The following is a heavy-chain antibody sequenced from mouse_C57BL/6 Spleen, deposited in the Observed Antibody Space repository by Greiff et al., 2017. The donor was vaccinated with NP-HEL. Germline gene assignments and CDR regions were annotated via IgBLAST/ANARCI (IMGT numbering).Heavy chain of an antibody. CDR1: GFTFSSYA. CDR3: ARDWTGTNYFDY. D-gene: IGHD4-1*01. CDR2: ISDGGSYT. Sequence: EVKLMKSGGGLVKPGGSLKLSCAASGFTFSSYAMSWVRQTPEKRLEWVATISDGGSYTYYPDNVKGRFTISRDNAKNNLYLQMSHLKSEDTAMYYCARDWTGTNYFDYWGQGTTLTVSS. V-gene: IGHV5-4*01. J-gene: IGHJ2*01.